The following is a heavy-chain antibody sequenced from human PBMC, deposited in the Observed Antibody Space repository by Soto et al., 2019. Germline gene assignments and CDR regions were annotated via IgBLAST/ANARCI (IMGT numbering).Heavy chain of an antibody. D-gene: IGHD6-13*01. Sequence: GASVKVSCKASGYTFTGYYMHWVRQAPGQGLELMGWINPNSGGTNYAQKFQGRVTMSRDTSISTAYMELSRLGSDDTAVYYCARYSSSPRYYYYGMDVWGQGTTVTVSS. CDR3: ARYSSSPRYYYYGMDV. V-gene: IGHV1-2*02. CDR2: INPNSGGT. J-gene: IGHJ6*02. CDR1: GYTFTGYY.